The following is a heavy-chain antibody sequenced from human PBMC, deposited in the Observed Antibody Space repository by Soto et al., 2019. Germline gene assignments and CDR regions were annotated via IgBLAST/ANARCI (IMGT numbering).Heavy chain of an antibody. CDR2: IYPRDADT. CDR1: GYSFTNYW. CDR3: ARCRGPRYFDY. J-gene: IGHJ4*02. V-gene: IGHV5-51*01. Sequence: PGESLKISCKGSGYSFTNYWIAWVRQMPGKGLEWMGIIYPRDADTAYSPSFQGQVTISADKAINTAYLQWAGLKASDTAIYYCARCRGPRYFDYWGQGTLVTVSS. D-gene: IGHD2-15*01.